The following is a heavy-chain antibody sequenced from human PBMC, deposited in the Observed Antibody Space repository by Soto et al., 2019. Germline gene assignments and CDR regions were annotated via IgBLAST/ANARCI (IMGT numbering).Heavy chain of an antibody. CDR2: ISWNSGSI. CDR1: GFTFDDYA. CDR3: AKDVGTTVTTFFDY. J-gene: IGHJ4*02. V-gene: IGHV3-9*01. Sequence: EVQLVESGGGLVQPGRSLRLSCAASGFTFDDYAMHWVRQAPGKGLEWVSGISWNSGSIGYADSVKGRFTISRDNAKNYLYLQMNSLRAEDTALYYCAKDVGTTVTTFFDYWGQGTLVTVSS. D-gene: IGHD4-17*01.